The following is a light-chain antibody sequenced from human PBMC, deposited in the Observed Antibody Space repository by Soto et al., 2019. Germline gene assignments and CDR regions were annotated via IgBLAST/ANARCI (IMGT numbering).Light chain of an antibody. CDR1: SSDVGGYNY. CDR3: SSYTSSSPYV. V-gene: IGLV2-14*01. J-gene: IGLJ1*01. Sequence: QSALTQPASVSGSPGQSITISCTGTSSDVGGYNYVSWYQQHPGKAPKLMIYEVSNRPSGVSNRFSGSKSGNTASLTISGLQAEDGADYYCSSYTSSSPYVFGTGTKSPS. CDR2: EVS.